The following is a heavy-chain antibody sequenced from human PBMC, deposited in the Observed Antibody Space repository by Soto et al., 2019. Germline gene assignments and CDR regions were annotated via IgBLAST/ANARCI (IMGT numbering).Heavy chain of an antibody. CDR2: IDPSDSYT. Sequence: GESLKISCKGSGYSFTSYWISWVRQMPGKGLEWMGRIDPSDSYTNYSPSFQGHVTISADKSISTAYLQWSSLKASDTAMYYCASHYYESTCYYRFVAFDIWGKGTMVTVSS. CDR1: GYSFTSYW. J-gene: IGHJ3*02. CDR3: ASHYYESTCYYRFVAFDI. V-gene: IGHV5-10-1*01. D-gene: IGHD3-22*01.